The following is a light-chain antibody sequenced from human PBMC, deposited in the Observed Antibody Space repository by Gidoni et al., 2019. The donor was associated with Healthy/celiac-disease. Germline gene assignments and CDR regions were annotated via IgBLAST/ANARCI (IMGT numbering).Light chain of an antibody. Sequence: DIQMTQSPSSLSASVGDSVTITCRASQSMFTYLNWYPYKPGKAPKLLISAASSLQIWVPARFSGSGYGTDFTLTISSRHPEDFATYYCHQRYNTPYTFGPGTKLEIK. CDR2: AAS. CDR3: HQRYNTPYT. V-gene: IGKV1-39*01. CDR1: QSMFTY. J-gene: IGKJ2*01.